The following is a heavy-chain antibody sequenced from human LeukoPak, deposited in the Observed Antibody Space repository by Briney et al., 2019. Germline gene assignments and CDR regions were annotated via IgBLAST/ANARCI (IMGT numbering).Heavy chain of an antibody. D-gene: IGHD3-22*01. J-gene: IGHJ3*02. Sequence: GGSLRLSCAASGFTFSSYWMHWVRQAPGKGLVWVSRINSDGSSTSYADSVKGRFTISRDNAKNTLYLQMNSLRAEDTAVYYCAREFDYYDSSGYYPRLDDAFDIWGQGTMVTVSS. CDR3: AREFDYYDSSGYYPRLDDAFDI. V-gene: IGHV3-74*01. CDR1: GFTFSSYW. CDR2: INSDGSST.